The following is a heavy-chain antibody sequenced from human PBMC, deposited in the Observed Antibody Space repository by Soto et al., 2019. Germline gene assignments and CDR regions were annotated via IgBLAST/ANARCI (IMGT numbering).Heavy chain of an antibody. CDR2: IIPIFGTA. J-gene: IGHJ6*02. Sequence: SVKVSCKASGGTFSSYAISWVRQAPGQGLEWMGGIIPIFGTANYAQKFQGRVTITADESTSTAYMELSSLRSEDTAVYYCARGDIVVVPAAMPDYYYYGMDVWGRGTTVTVSS. D-gene: IGHD2-2*01. V-gene: IGHV1-69*13. CDR3: ARGDIVVVPAAMPDYYYYGMDV. CDR1: GGTFSSYA.